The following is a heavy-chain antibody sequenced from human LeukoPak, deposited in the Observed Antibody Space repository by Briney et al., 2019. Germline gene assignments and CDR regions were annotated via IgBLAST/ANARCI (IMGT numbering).Heavy chain of an antibody. V-gene: IGHV4-61*05. CDR3: ARGFDSKSTYFDY. J-gene: IGHJ4*02. Sequence: SETLSLTCTVSGGSISSSRYYWGWIRQPPGKGLEWIGYIFYSGSTNYNPSLKSRVTMSLDTSKNQFSLRLTSVTAADTAVYYCARGFDSKSTYFDYWGQGTLVTVSS. CDR2: IFYSGST. D-gene: IGHD5-12*01. CDR1: GGSISSSRYY.